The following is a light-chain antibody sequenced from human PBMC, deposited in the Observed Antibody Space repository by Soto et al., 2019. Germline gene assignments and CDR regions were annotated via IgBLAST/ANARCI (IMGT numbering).Light chain of an antibody. CDR1: QSIGSW. J-gene: IGKJ1*01. CDR3: QQSYSAPRT. V-gene: IGKV1-5*03. Sequence: DIKMTQSPSALSASVGDRVTITCRASQSIGSWLAWYQQKPGKAPKLLIYKASTLESAVPSRFGGSGSGTDFTLTISSLQPEDFATYYCQQSYSAPRTFGQGTKVDIK. CDR2: KAS.